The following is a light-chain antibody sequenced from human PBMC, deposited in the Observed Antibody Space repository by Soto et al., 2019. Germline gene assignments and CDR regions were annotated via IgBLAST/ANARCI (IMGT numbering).Light chain of an antibody. Sequence: IVLTQSPATLSLSPGERAALSCRASQSVSTSLAWYQHKPGQAPRLIIYDASKRAPVLPARFSGSGSGTDFTLTISSLEPEDFAVYYCQVRDVWPTFGQGTKVEIK. CDR1: QSVSTS. CDR3: QVRDVWPT. CDR2: DAS. J-gene: IGKJ1*01. V-gene: IGKV3-11*01.